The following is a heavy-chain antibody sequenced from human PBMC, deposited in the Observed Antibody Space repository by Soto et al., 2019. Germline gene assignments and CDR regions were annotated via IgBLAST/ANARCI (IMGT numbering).Heavy chain of an antibody. CDR2: IYYSGST. CDR3: ARVTRYYYYYYMDV. V-gene: IGHV4-31*03. J-gene: IGHJ6*03. CDR1: GGSIGSGGYY. Sequence: SETLSLTCTVSGGSIGSGGYYWSWIRQHPGKGLEWIGYIYYSGSTYYNPSLKSRVTISVDTSKNQFSLKLSSVTAADTAVYYCARVTRYYYYYYMDVWGKGTTVTVSS.